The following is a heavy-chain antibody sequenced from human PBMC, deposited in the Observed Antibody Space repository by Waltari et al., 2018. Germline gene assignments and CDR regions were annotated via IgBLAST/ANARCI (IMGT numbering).Heavy chain of an antibody. CDR1: GGSLRGFY. Sequence: QVQLQESGPGLVKASETLSLPCSVSGGSLRGFYWRWVRKPAGKGLEWIGRIFSSGRPNYNATLKSRVTMSLDTSKNGFSLILSSVTAADTGVYYCARHRRLGNKYYYDLDVWGQGTTVSLS. D-gene: IGHD3-22*01. CDR3: ARHRRLGNKYYYDLDV. CDR2: IFSSGRP. V-gene: IGHV4-4*07. J-gene: IGHJ6*02.